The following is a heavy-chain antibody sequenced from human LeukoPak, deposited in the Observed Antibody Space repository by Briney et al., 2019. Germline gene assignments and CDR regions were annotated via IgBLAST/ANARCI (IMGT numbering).Heavy chain of an antibody. CDR2: IIPIFGTA. CDR1: GGSFSSYV. D-gene: IGHD5-18*01. V-gene: IGHV1-69*05. J-gene: IGHJ6*03. Sequence: ASVKVSCKASGGSFSSYVITWVRQAPGQGLEWMGGIIPIFGTANYAQKFQGRVTITTDESTSTAYMELSSLRSEDTAVYYCATGDTAPQYYYYYMDVWGKGTTVTVSS. CDR3: ATGDTAPQYYYYYMDV.